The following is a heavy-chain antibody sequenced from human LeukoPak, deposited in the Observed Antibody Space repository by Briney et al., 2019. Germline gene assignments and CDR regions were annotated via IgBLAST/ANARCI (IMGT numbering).Heavy chain of an antibody. CDR2: ISSSGSTI. D-gene: IGHD3-10*01. J-gene: IGHJ6*03. CDR3: ARAGSPRSYYYYYMDV. Sequence: GGSLRLSCAASGFTFSSYEMDWVRQAPGKGLEWVSYISSSGSTIYYADSVKGRFTISRDNAKNSLYLQMNSLRAEDTAVYYCARAGSPRSYYYYYMDVWGKGTTVTVSS. V-gene: IGHV3-48*03. CDR1: GFTFSSYE.